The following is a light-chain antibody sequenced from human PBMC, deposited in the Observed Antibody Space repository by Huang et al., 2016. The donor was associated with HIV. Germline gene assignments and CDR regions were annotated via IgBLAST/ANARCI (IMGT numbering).Light chain of an antibody. CDR3: QQRSNWPPRGT. CDR2: DAS. Sequence: EIVLTQSPATLSLSPGERATLSCRASQSVSSYLAWYQQKPGQAPRLLISDASNRATGIPARFSGSGSGTDFTLTISSLEPEDFAVYYCQQRSNWPPRGTFGPGTKVDIK. J-gene: IGKJ3*01. V-gene: IGKV3-11*01. CDR1: QSVSSY.